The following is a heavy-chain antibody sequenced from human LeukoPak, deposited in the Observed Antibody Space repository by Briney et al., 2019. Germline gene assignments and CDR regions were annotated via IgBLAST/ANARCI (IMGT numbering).Heavy chain of an antibody. CDR2: INPSGGST. CDR1: GYTFTSYY. D-gene: IGHD2-2*01. CDR3: ARIEITPIGYCSSTSCPYYYGMDV. J-gene: IGHJ6*02. V-gene: IGHV1-46*01. Sequence: ASVKVSCKASGYTFTSYYMHWVRQAPGQGLEWMGIINPSGGSTSYAQKFQGRVTMTRDTSTSTVYMELSSLRSEDTAVCYCARIEITPIGYCSSTSCPYYYGMDVWGQGTTVTVSS.